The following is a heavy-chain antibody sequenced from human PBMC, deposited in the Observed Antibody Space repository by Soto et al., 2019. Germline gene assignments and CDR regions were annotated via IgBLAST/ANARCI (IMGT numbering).Heavy chain of an antibody. Sequence: PSETLSLTCTVSGGSISSYYWSWIRQPPGKGLEWIGYIYYSRSTNYNPSLKSRVTISVDTSKNQFSLKLSSVTAADTAVYYCARVTRESPSVVRIGVRYMDVWGKGTTVTVSS. CDR3: ARVTRESPSVVRIGVRYMDV. CDR1: GGSISSYY. D-gene: IGHD2-21*01. V-gene: IGHV4-59*08. CDR2: IYYSRST. J-gene: IGHJ6*03.